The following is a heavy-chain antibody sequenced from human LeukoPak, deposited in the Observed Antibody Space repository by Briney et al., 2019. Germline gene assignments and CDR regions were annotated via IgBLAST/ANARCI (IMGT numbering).Heavy chain of an antibody. CDR1: GFTFSSYA. CDR3: ARELGRGSGSLYYGMGV. Sequence: GGSLRLSCAASGFTFSSYAMHWVRQAPGKGLEWVAVISYDGSNKYYADSVKGRFTISRDNSKNTLYLQMNSLRAEDTAVYYCARELGRGSGSLYYGMGVWGKGTTVTVSS. J-gene: IGHJ6*04. V-gene: IGHV3-30*04. D-gene: IGHD3-10*01. CDR2: ISYDGSNK.